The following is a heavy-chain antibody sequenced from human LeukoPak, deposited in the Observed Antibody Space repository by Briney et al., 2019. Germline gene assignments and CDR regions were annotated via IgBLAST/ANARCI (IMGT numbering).Heavy chain of an antibody. CDR2: IYYSGST. D-gene: IGHD1-1*01. V-gene: IGHV4-31*03. Sequence: SQTLSLTCTVSGGSISSGGYYWSWIRQHPGKGLEWIGYIYYSGSTYYNPSLKSRVTISVDTSKNQFSLKLSSVTAADTAVYYCWMGTYGLTYYFDYWGQGTLVTVSS. CDR1: GGSISSGGYY. J-gene: IGHJ4*02. CDR3: WMGTYGLTYYFDY.